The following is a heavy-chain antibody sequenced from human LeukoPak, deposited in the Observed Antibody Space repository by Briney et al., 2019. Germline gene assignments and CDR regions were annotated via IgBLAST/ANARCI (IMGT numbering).Heavy chain of an antibody. V-gene: IGHV3-23*01. CDR2: ISGSGGST. Sequence: PGGSPRLSCAASGFTFSSYAMSWVRQAPGKGLEWVSAISGSGGSTYYADSVKGRFTISRDNSKNTLYLQMNSLRAEDTAVYYCAKASDVFSGSFDYWGQGTLVTVSS. CDR3: AKASDVFSGSFDY. J-gene: IGHJ4*02. CDR1: GFTFSSYA. D-gene: IGHD3-10*01.